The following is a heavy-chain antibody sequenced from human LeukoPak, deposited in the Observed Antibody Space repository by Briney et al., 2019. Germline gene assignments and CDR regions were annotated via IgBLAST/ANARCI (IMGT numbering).Heavy chain of an antibody. CDR1: GITVSNYG. V-gene: IGHV3-23*01. J-gene: IGHJ4*02. CDR3: ARDLAQWLPPVMGY. Sequence: PGGSLRLSCAVSGITVSNYGMSWVRQAPGKGLEWVAGINGSGGSTHYADSVKGRFTISRDNSKNTLYLQMNSLRAEDTAVYYCARDLAQWLPPVMGYWGQGTLVTVSS. CDR2: INGSGGST. D-gene: IGHD3-22*01.